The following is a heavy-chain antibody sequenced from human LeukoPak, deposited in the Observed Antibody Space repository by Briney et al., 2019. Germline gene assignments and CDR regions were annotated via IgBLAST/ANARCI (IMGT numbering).Heavy chain of an antibody. J-gene: IGHJ6*02. D-gene: IGHD3-10*01. V-gene: IGHV4-39*01. CDR1: GGSISSSSYY. Sequence: SETLSLTCTVSGGSISSSSYYWGWIRQPPGKGLEWIGSIYYSGSTYYNPSLKSRVTISVDTSKNQFSLKLSSVTAADTAVYYCARNGGFGVWGQGTTVTVSS. CDR2: IYYSGST. CDR3: ARNGGFGV.